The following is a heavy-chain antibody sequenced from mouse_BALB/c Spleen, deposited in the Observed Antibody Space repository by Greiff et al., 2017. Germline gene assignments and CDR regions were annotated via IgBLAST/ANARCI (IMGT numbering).Heavy chain of an antibody. Sequence: VQLQQSGPELVKPGASVKMSCKASGYAFSSSWMNWVKQRPGQGLEWIGRIYPGDGDTNYNGKFKGKATLTADKSSSTAYMQLSSLTSVDSAVYFCARGGNGYDGVYYAMDYWGQGTSVTVSS. CDR3: ARGGNGYDGVYYAMDY. V-gene: IGHV1-82*01. D-gene: IGHD2-2*01. J-gene: IGHJ4*01. CDR1: GYAFSSSW. CDR2: IYPGDGDT.